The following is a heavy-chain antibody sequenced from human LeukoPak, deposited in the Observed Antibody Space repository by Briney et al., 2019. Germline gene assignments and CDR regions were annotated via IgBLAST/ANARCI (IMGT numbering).Heavy chain of an antibody. J-gene: IGHJ4*02. Sequence: PGGSLRLSCSASGFTFTSHVMHWVRQAPGKGLQYVSGTSMNVQTTYYAGSVKGRFTISRDSSKNTVYFQMNSLTAEDTAVYYCVREGLERRTNFDYWGQGTLVSVSS. V-gene: IGHV3-64D*06. CDR3: VREGLERRTNFDY. CDR1: GFTFTSHV. CDR2: TSMNVQTT. D-gene: IGHD1-1*01.